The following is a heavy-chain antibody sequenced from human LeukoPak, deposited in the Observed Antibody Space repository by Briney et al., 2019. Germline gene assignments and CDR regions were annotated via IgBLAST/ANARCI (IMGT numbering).Heavy chain of an antibody. V-gene: IGHV1-8*01. CDR3: ARANIVVVPAADMYYYYYYMDV. D-gene: IGHD2-2*01. CDR1: GYTFTSYD. J-gene: IGHJ6*03. Sequence: ASVKVSCKASGYTFTSYDINWVRQATGQGLEWMGWMNPNSGNTGYAQKFQGRVTMTRNTSISTAYMELSSLRSEDTAVYYCARANIVVVPAADMYYYYYYMDVWGKGTTVTVSS. CDR2: MNPNSGNT.